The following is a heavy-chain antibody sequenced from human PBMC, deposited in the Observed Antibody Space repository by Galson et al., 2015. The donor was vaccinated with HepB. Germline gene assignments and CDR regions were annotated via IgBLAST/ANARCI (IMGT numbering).Heavy chain of an antibody. V-gene: IGHV2-5*02. CDR1: GFSLSTSGVG. Sequence: PALVKPTQTLTLTCTFSGFSLSTSGVGVGWIRQPPGKALEWLALIYWDDDKRYSPSLKSRLTITKDTSKNQVVLTMTNMDPVDTATYYCAHLLRIAARPGWFDPWGQGTLVTVSS. J-gene: IGHJ5*02. CDR3: AHLLRIAARPGWFDP. CDR2: IYWDDDK. D-gene: IGHD6-6*01.